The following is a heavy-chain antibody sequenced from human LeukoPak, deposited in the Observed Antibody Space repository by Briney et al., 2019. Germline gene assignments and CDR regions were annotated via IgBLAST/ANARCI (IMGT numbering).Heavy chain of an antibody. V-gene: IGHV3-23*01. J-gene: IGHJ4*02. Sequence: GGSLRLSCAASGFTFSSSAMGWVRQAPGKGLEWVSTIGSSYATSYYADSVKGRFTISRDNSKNTLSLQMNSLRAEDTAVYYCANRGKYYFDYWGQGFLVTVSS. CDR3: ANRGKYYFDY. CDR1: GFTFSSSA. D-gene: IGHD1-26*01. CDR2: IGSSYATS.